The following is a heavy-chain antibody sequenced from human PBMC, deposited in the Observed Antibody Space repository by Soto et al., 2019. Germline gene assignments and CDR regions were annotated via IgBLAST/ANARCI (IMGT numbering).Heavy chain of an antibody. V-gene: IGHV4-61*01. CDR3: ARATAVTTRGFDN. Sequence: QVQLQESGPGLVKPSETLSLACTVPGGSVRGGKDSGSGFGRSPGKGLEWIGLIYAGGATNYNPSLKSRVTISVASSENQFSLTLNSVTAADTAMYFCARATAVTTRGFDNWGQGTLVTVSS. CDR2: IYAGGAT. D-gene: IGHD4-17*01. CDR1: GGSVRGGKDS. J-gene: IGHJ4*02.